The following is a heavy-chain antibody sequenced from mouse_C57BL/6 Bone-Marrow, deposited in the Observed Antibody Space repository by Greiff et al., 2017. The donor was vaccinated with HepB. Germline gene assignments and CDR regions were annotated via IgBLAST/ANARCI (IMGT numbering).Heavy chain of an antibody. CDR1: GFTFSDYY. V-gene: IGHV5-12*01. D-gene: IGHD4-1*01. Sequence: DVKLVESGGGLVQPGGSLKLSCAASGFTFSDYYMYWVRQTPEKRLEWVAYISNGGGSTYYPDTVKGRFTISRDNAKNTLYLQMSRLKSEDTAMYYCARPNWDGAMDDWGQGTSVTVSS. J-gene: IGHJ4*01. CDR3: ARPNWDGAMDD. CDR2: ISNGGGST.